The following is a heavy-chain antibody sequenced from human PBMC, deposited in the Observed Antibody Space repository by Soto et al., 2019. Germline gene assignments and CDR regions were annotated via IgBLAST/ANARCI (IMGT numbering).Heavy chain of an antibody. D-gene: IGHD2-15*01. J-gene: IGHJ5*02. Sequence: QITLKESGPTLVKPTQPLTLTCTFSGFSLSTSGVGVGWIRQPPGKALEWLALIYWDDDKRYSPSLKSRLTITKDTSKHQVVLTMTNMDPVDTATSYCALRRGYCSGGSCYSIWFDTWGQGTLVTVSS. CDR1: GFSLSTSGVG. V-gene: IGHV2-5*02. CDR3: ALRRGYCSGGSCYSIWFDT. CDR2: IYWDDDK.